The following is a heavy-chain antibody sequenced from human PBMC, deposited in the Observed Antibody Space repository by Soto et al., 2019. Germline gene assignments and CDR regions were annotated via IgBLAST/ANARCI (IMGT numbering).Heavy chain of an antibody. Sequence: SETLSLTCAVYGGSFSGYYWSWIRQPPGKGLEWIGEINHSGSTNYNPSLKSRVTISVDTSKNQFSLKLSSVTAADTAVYYCARADNGYGDFDYWGQGTLVTVSS. CDR1: GGSFSGYY. J-gene: IGHJ4*02. CDR3: ARADNGYGDFDY. CDR2: INHSGST. V-gene: IGHV4-34*01. D-gene: IGHD5-18*01.